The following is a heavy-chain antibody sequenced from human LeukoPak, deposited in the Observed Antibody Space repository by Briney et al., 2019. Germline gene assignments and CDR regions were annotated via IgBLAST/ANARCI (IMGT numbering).Heavy chain of an antibody. CDR1: GCTVSSNY. CDR2: IYSGGST. D-gene: IGHD2-2*01. J-gene: IGHJ6*02. Sequence: GGSRRLSCAASGCTVSSNYMSWVRQAPGKGLEWVSVIYSGGSTYYADSVKGRFTISRDNSKNTLYLQMNSLRAEDTAVYYCASGPSYCSSTSCYSDYYYGMDVWGQGTTVTVSS. V-gene: IGHV3-53*01. CDR3: ASGPSYCSSTSCYSDYYYGMDV.